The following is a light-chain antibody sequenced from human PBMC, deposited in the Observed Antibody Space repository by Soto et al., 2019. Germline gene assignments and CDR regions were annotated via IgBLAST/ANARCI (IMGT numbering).Light chain of an antibody. CDR3: QRRSNWPLT. J-gene: IGKJ4*01. Sequence: EIVLTQSPATLSLSPGERATLSCRASQSVSSYLAWYQQKPGQAPRLLIYDASNRATGIPARFSGSGSGTDFTLANSSLEPEAFAVYYCQRRSNWPLTFGGGTKVEIK. CDR1: QSVSSY. V-gene: IGKV3-11*01. CDR2: DAS.